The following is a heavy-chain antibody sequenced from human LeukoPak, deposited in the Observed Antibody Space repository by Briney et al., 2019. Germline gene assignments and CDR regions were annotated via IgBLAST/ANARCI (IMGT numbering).Heavy chain of an antibody. CDR2: IYTSGST. Sequence: PSETLSLTCTVSGGSISSGSYYWSWIRQPAGKGLEWIGRIYTSGSTNYNPSLKSRVTISVDTSKNQFSLKLSSGTAADTAVYYCAGLRYYYDSSGPYYFDYWGQGTLVTVSS. CDR3: AGLRYYYDSSGPYYFDY. CDR1: GGSISSGSYY. V-gene: IGHV4-61*02. J-gene: IGHJ4*02. D-gene: IGHD3-22*01.